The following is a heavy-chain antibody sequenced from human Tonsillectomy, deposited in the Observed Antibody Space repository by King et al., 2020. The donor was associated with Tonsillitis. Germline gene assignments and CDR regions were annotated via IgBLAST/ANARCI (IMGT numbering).Heavy chain of an antibody. CDR1: GFTFSNAW. J-gene: IGHJ3*02. Sequence: VQLVESGGGLIKPGGSLRLSCVASGFTFSNAWMSWVRQAPGKGLEWVGRIKSESDDGTTDYAAPVKGRFTISRDDLKNTLYLRMNSLKIEDTAVYYCVTEGLMGATTSAFDIWGQGTVVTVSS. CDR3: VTEGLMGATTSAFDI. D-gene: IGHD1-26*01. V-gene: IGHV3-15*01. CDR2: IKSESDDGTT.